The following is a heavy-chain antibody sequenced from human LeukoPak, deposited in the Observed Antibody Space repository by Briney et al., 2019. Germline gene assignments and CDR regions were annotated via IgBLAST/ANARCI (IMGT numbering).Heavy chain of an antibody. Sequence: ASVKVSCKASGYTFTTYGISWVRQAPGQGLEWMGWISAYNGNTHYAQKLQGRVTMTTDTSTSTAYMELRSLRSDDTAVYCCARAKLGYCTNGVCYSTWFDPWGQGTLVTVSS. V-gene: IGHV1-18*01. D-gene: IGHD2-8*01. CDR3: ARAKLGYCTNGVCYSTWFDP. CDR1: GYTFTTYG. J-gene: IGHJ5*02. CDR2: ISAYNGNT.